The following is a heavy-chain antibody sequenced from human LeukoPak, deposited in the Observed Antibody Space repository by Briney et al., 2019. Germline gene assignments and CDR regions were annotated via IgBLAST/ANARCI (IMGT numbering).Heavy chain of an antibody. Sequence: PGGSLRLSCAASGFTVSSNYMSWVRQAPGKGLEWVSVIYSGGSTYYADSVKGRFTISRDNSKNTLYLQMNSLRAEDTAVYYCAKHNDFWSGYWFDPWGQGTLVTVSS. V-gene: IGHV3-53*01. D-gene: IGHD3-3*01. CDR1: GFTVSSNY. CDR2: IYSGGST. J-gene: IGHJ5*02. CDR3: AKHNDFWSGYWFDP.